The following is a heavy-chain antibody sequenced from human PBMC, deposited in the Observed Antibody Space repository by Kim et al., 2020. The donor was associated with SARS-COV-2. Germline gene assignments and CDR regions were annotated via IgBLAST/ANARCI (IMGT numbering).Heavy chain of an antibody. CDR3: AKVANILTGYFDPSPFQY. J-gene: IGHJ4*02. V-gene: IGHV3-30*18. D-gene: IGHD3-9*01. Sequence: GGSLRLSCAASGFTFSNYVMHWVRQAPGKGLEWVAVISYDGGNKYYAESVKGRFTISRDNSKNTLYLQMNSLRAEDTAVYYCAKVANILTGYFDPSPFQYWGQGTLVTVSS. CDR1: GFTFSNYV. CDR2: ISYDGGNK.